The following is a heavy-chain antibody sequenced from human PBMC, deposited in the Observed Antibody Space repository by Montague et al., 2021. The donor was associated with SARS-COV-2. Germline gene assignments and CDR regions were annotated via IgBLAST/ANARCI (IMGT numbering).Heavy chain of an antibody. CDR1: GGSFSGHY. D-gene: IGHD5-12*01. Sequence: SETLSLTCDVYGGSFSGHYWSWIRQPPGKGLEWIGEINHSGSTNYNTSLKSRVTVSVDTSKNQFSLKLNSVTAADTAVYYCATPPRGYSGVGGLALVYWGQGTLVSVSS. CDR2: INHSGST. CDR3: ATPPRGYSGVGGLALVY. V-gene: IGHV4-34*01. J-gene: IGHJ4*02.